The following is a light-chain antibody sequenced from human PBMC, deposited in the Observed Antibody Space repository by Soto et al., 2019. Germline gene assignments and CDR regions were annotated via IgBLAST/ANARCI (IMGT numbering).Light chain of an antibody. V-gene: IGLV1-40*01. CDR2: ENN. CDR3: QSYDSSLSGYV. CDR1: SSNIGAGYE. Sequence: QSVLTQPPSVSGAPGQRVTISCTGSSSNIGAGYEAHWYQQVPGTAPKLLIYENNNRPSGVPDRFSGSNSGTSASLAITGLQAEDEAEYYCQSYDSSLSGYVFVTGTKVTVL. J-gene: IGLJ1*01.